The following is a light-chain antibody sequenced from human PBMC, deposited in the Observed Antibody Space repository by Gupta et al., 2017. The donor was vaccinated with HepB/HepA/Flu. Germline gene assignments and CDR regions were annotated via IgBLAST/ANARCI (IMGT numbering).Light chain of an antibody. CDR3: GTWDTSLNTVV. Sequence: QSVLTQPPPVSAAPGQTVTISCSGTTSNIGNYYVSSYQHLPGTAPQLLITQNVKRPSGIPDRLSASKSGTSATLGIAGLHTGDEADYHCGTWDTSLNTVVFGGGTKLTAL. V-gene: IGLV1-51*02. J-gene: IGLJ2*01. CDR1: TSNIGNYY. CDR2: QNV.